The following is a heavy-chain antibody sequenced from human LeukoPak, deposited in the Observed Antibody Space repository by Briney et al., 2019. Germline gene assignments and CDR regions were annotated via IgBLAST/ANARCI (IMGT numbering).Heavy chain of an antibody. CDR3: ARVQSEITMVRGVIKYYYYGMDV. CDR1: GFTFSSYS. D-gene: IGHD3-10*01. CDR2: ISSSSSYI. J-gene: IGHJ6*04. V-gene: IGHV3-21*01. Sequence: GGSLRLSCAASGFTFSSYSMNWVRQAPGKGLEWVSSISSSSSYIYYADSVKGRFTISRDNAKNSLYLQMNSLRAKDTAVYYCARVQSEITMVRGVIKYYYYGMDVWGKGTTVTVSS.